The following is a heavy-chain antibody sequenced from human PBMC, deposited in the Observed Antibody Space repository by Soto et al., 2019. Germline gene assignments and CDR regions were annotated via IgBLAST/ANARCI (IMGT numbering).Heavy chain of an antibody. CDR3: ARDAAQWLEDYYYYGMDV. Sequence: GGSLRLSCAASGFTVSSNYMSWVRQAPGKGLEWVSVIYSGGSTYYADSVKGRFTISRDNSKNTLYLQMNSLRAEDTAVYYCARDAAQWLEDYYYYGMDVWGQGTTVTVSS. J-gene: IGHJ6*02. V-gene: IGHV3-66*01. D-gene: IGHD6-19*01. CDR2: IYSGGST. CDR1: GFTVSSNY.